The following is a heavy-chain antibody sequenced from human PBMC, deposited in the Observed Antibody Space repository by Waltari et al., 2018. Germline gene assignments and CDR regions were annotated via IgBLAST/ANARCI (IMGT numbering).Heavy chain of an antibody. V-gene: IGHV3-23*01. Sequence: EVQLLESGGDLVQPGGSLRLSCAASGITFSNYAINWVRLAPGTGLEWVSAITVGDYTYYAESVKGRFTISRDTSKDTVHLQMNGLRAEDTAVYYCATPFYNWDDPLHSWGQGTLVTVSS. D-gene: IGHD1-20*01. CDR1: GITFSNYA. CDR3: ATPFYNWDDPLHS. CDR2: ITVGDYT. J-gene: IGHJ4*02.